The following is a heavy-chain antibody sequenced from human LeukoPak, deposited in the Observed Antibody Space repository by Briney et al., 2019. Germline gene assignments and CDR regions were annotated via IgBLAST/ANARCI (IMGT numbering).Heavy chain of an antibody. CDR3: ATGPYDCWSGYLYYYYGMHL. Sequence: SETLSLTWNVSGGSISSYYWSWIPQPPGKGLGGIGYIYYSGGTHYTPSLKSRVTLSVDTLKNQFSLQLSAVTAADTAVYYCATGPYDCWSGYLYYYYGMHLWGQGTTVSVSS. D-gene: IGHD3-3*01. J-gene: IGHJ6*02. V-gene: IGHV4-59*01. CDR1: GGSISSYY. CDR2: IYYSGGT.